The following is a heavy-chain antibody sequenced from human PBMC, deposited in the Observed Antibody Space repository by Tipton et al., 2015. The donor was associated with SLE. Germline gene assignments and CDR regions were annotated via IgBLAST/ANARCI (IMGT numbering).Heavy chain of an antibody. D-gene: IGHD6-13*01. CDR3: AFTRVSSSWKGDAFDI. J-gene: IGHJ3*02. V-gene: IGHV3-48*01. Sequence: SLRLSCAASGFTFSSYGMHWVRQAPGKGLEWLSYISSSGSTIYYADSVKGRFTISRDNPKNTLYLQMNSLRAEDTAVYYCAFTRVSSSWKGDAFDIWGQGTMVTVSS. CDR2: ISSSGSTI. CDR1: GFTFSSYG.